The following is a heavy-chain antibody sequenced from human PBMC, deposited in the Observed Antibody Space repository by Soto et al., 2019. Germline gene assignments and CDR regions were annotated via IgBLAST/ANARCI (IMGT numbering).Heavy chain of an antibody. CDR3: ARDHSVTVVRGDYYYMDV. V-gene: IGHV4-34*01. CDR1: GGSFSGYY. CDR2: INHSGST. D-gene: IGHD3-10*01. Sequence: SETLSLTCAVYGGSFSGYYWSWIRQPPGKGLEWIGEINHSGSTNYNPSLKSRVTISVDTSKNQFSPKLSSVTAADTAVYYCARDHSVTVVRGDYYYMDVWGKGTTVTVSS. J-gene: IGHJ6*03.